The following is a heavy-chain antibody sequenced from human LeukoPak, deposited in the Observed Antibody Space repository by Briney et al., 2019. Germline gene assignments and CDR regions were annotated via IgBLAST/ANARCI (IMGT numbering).Heavy chain of an antibody. J-gene: IGHJ4*02. Sequence: GGSLRLSCAASGFTFSSYGMHWVRQAPGKGLEWVAVIWYDGSNKYYADSVKGRFTISRDNSKNTLYLQMNSLRAEDTAVYYCARVMGGFHFDYWGQGTLVTVSS. V-gene: IGHV3-33*08. CDR1: GFTFSSYG. CDR2: IWYDGSNK. CDR3: ARVMGGFHFDY. D-gene: IGHD5-12*01.